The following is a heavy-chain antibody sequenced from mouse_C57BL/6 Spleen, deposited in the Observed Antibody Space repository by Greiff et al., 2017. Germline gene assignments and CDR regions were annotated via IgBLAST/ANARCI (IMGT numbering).Heavy chain of an antibody. V-gene: IGHV1-81*01. CDR1: GYTFTSYG. Sequence: QVQLQQSGAELARPGASVKLSCKASGYTFTSYGISRVKQRTGPGLEWIGETYPRSGNTYYNEKFKGKATLTADKSSSTAYMELRSLTSEDSAVYFCAIYGSSSWFAYWGQGTLVTVSA. J-gene: IGHJ3*01. CDR3: AIYGSSSWFAY. CDR2: TYPRSGNT. D-gene: IGHD1-1*01.